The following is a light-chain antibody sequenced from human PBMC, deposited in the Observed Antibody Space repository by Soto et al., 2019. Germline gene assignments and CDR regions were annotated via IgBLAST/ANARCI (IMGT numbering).Light chain of an antibody. J-gene: IGKJ3*01. V-gene: IGKV1-13*02. Sequence: AIQLTQSPSSLSASVGERVAITCRASQAIGSALAWYQQKPGTPPNLLIYDASNLQSGVPSRFRGSGSGTDFTLTIRSLQPEDFATYYCQHFYSYPLTFGPGTKVVIK. CDR1: QAIGSA. CDR2: DAS. CDR3: QHFYSYPLT.